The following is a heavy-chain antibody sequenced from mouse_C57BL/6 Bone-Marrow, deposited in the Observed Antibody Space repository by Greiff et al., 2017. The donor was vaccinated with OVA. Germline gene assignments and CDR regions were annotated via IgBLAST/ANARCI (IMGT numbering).Heavy chain of an antibody. D-gene: IGHD1-1*01. J-gene: IGHJ3*01. CDR1: GYTFTDHT. Sequence: VMLVESDAELVKPGASVKISCKVSGYTFTDHTIHWMKQRPEQGLEWIGYIYPRDGSTKYNEKFKGKATLTADKSSSTAYMQLNSLTSEDSAVYFCAGGVDYGSSPWFAYWGQGTLVTVSA. V-gene: IGHV1-78*01. CDR2: IYPRDGST. CDR3: AGGVDYGSSPWFAY.